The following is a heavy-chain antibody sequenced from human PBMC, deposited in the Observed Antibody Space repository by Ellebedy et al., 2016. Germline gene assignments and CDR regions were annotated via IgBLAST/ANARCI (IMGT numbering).Heavy chain of an antibody. Sequence: GESLKISXPASGFTFSNYGMHWVRQPPGKGLEWVAVIWYDGSNKYYEASVKGRFTISRDNSKNTLHLQMNSLRAEDTAVYYCARVHSVRGLIVSQDYGMDVWGQGTTVTVSS. CDR1: GFTFSNYG. V-gene: IGHV3-33*01. CDR2: IWYDGSNK. D-gene: IGHD3-10*01. J-gene: IGHJ6*02. CDR3: ARVHSVRGLIVSQDYGMDV.